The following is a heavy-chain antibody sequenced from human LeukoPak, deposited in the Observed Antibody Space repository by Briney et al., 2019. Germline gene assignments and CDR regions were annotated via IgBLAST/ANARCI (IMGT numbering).Heavy chain of an antibody. Sequence: PSETLSLTCTVSGGSISSYYWSWIRQPPGKGLEWIGEINHSGSTNYNPSLKSRVTISVDTSKNQFSLKLSSVTAADTAVYYCANRRYFDYYFDYWGQGTLVTVSS. CDR3: ANRRYFDYYFDY. CDR1: GGSISSYY. CDR2: INHSGST. D-gene: IGHD3-9*01. V-gene: IGHV4-34*01. J-gene: IGHJ4*02.